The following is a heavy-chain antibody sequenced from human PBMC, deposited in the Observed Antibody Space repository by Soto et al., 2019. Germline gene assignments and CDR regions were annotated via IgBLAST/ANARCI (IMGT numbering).Heavy chain of an antibody. J-gene: IGHJ4*02. D-gene: IGHD7-27*01. CDR2: FDPEDGET. Sequence: ASVKVSCKVSGYTLTELSMHWVRQAPGKGLEWMGGFDPEDGETIYAQKFQGRVTMTEDTSTDTAYMELSSLRSEDTAVYYCATLPYIPNWGSRYFDYWGQGTLVTVSS. CDR3: ATLPYIPNWGSRYFDY. V-gene: IGHV1-24*01. CDR1: GYTLTELS.